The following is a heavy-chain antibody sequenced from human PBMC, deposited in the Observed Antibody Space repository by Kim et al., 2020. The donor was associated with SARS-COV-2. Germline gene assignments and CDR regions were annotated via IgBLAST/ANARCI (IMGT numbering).Heavy chain of an antibody. CDR3: AKDGINRAIDY. D-gene: IGHD5-12*01. CDR2: ISWNSGSI. J-gene: IGHJ4*02. Sequence: GGSLRLSCAASGFTFDDYAMHWVRQAPGKGLEWVSGISWNSGSIGYADSVKGRFTISRDNAKNSLYLQMNSLRAEDTALYYCAKDGINRAIDYWGQGTLVTVSS. V-gene: IGHV3-9*01. CDR1: GFTFDDYA.